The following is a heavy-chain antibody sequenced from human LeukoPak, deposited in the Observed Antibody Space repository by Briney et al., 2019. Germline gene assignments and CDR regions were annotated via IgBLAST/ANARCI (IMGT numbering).Heavy chain of an antibody. Sequence: GASVKVSCKASGYTFTSYDINWVRQATGQGLEWMGWMNPNSGNTGYAQKFQGRVTMTRNTSISTAYMELSSLRSEDTAVYYCARSVCSGGSCYPSDAFDIWGQGTMVTVSS. D-gene: IGHD2-15*01. CDR3: ARSVCSGGSCYPSDAFDI. CDR2: MNPNSGNT. CDR1: GYTFTSYD. J-gene: IGHJ3*02. V-gene: IGHV1-8*01.